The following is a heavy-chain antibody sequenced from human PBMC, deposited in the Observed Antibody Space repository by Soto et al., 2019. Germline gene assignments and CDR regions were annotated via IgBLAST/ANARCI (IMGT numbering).Heavy chain of an antibody. CDR1: GFTFSGYT. Sequence: GGSLRLSCAASGFTFSGYTMNWVRQAPKKGLEWFSSITGSGATTHYADAVKGRFTISRDNSKNTLYLQMNSLRAEDTAIYYCAKGRGNTYGYVDYWGQGTLVTVSS. CDR2: ITGSGATT. V-gene: IGHV3-23*01. CDR3: AKGRGNTYGYVDY. J-gene: IGHJ4*02. D-gene: IGHD3-10*01.